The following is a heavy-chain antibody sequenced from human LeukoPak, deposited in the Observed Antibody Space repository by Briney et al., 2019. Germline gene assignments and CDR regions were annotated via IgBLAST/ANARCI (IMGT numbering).Heavy chain of an antibody. J-gene: IGHJ4*02. CDR3: ATERVFSSWYFDY. CDR1: GFTFSSYW. CDR2: IKQDGSEK. Sequence: QTGGSLRLSCAASGFTFSSYWMGWVRQAPGKGLEWVANIKQDGSEKYYVDSVKGRFTISRDNAKNSLYLQMNSLRAEDTAVYYCATERVFSSWYFDYWGQGTLVTVSS. D-gene: IGHD6-13*01. V-gene: IGHV3-7*04.